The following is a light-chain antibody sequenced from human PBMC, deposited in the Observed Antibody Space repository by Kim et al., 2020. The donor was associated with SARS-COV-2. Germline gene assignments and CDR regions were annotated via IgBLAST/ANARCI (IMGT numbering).Light chain of an antibody. CDR2: DAS. V-gene: IGKV3D-20*01. J-gene: IGKJ5*01. CDR3: QQYGRSPIT. CDR1: QSVTSNY. Sequence: SPGESATLSCGASQSVTSNYLAWHQQKPGLAPRLLIYDASTRATGIPDRFSGSGSGTDFTLTISRLEPEDFAVYYCQQYGRSPITFGQGTRLEIK.